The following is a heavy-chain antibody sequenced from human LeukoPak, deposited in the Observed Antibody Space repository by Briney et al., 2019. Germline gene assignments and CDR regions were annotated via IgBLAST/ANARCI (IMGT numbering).Heavy chain of an antibody. Sequence: ASVKVSCKASGYTFTGYYMHWVRQATGQGLEWMGWMNPNSGNTGYAQKFQGRVTMTRNTSISTAYMELSSLRSEDTAVYYCARAKSRAAAGLGYWGQGTLVTVSS. J-gene: IGHJ4*02. D-gene: IGHD6-13*01. CDR3: ARAKSRAAAGLGY. V-gene: IGHV1-8*02. CDR1: GYTFTGYY. CDR2: MNPNSGNT.